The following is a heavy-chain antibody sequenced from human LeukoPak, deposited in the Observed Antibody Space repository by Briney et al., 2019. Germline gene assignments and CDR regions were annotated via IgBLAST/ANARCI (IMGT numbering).Heavy chain of an antibody. CDR1: GGSISSYY. J-gene: IGHJ6*02. D-gene: IGHD2-2*01. CDR2: IYYSGST. Sequence: SETLSLTCTVSGGSISSYYGSWIRQPPGKGLEWIGYIYYSGSTNYNPSLKSRVTISVDTSKNQFSLKLSSVTAADTAVYYSARHRPGTKKGYYYGMDVWGQGTTVTVSS. V-gene: IGHV4-59*08. CDR3: ARHRPGTKKGYYYGMDV.